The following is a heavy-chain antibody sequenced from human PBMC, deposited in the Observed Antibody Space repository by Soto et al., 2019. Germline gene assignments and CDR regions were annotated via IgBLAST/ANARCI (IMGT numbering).Heavy chain of an antibody. J-gene: IGHJ6*02. CDR1: GYTFTSYA. CDR3: ARGSGVYDSSGYYYFGPDYYGMDV. Sequence: GASVKVSCKASGYTFTSYAMHWVRQAPGQRLEWMGWINAGNGNTKYSQKFQGRVTITRDTSASTAYMELSSLRSEDTAVYYCARGSGVYDSSGYYYFGPDYYGMDVWGQGTTVTVSS. D-gene: IGHD3-22*01. CDR2: INAGNGNT. V-gene: IGHV1-3*01.